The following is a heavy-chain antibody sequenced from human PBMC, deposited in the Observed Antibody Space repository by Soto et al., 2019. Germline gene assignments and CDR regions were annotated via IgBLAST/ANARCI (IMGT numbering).Heavy chain of an antibody. CDR2: ISWNNGGI. J-gene: IGHJ4*02. D-gene: IGHD1-1*01. Sequence: DVHLVESGGGLVPPGRSLRLSCAASGFTFDIFGMHWIRQAPGKGLEWVAGISWNNGGIAYADSVKGRFTISRDNTKNSLFLQLNSLRTEDTAFYYCTKERAGTTFVFDSWGLGTLVTVSS. V-gene: IGHV3-9*01. CDR3: TKERAGTTFVFDS. CDR1: GFTFDIFG.